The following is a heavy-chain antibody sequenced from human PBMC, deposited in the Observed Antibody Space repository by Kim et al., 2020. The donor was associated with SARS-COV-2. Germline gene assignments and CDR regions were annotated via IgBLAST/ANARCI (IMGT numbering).Heavy chain of an antibody. CDR3: ATAIHGDPLEAFDI. D-gene: IGHD3-10*01. Sequence: ASVKVSCKVSGYTLTELSMHWVRQAPGKGLEWMGGFDPEDGETIYAQKFQGRVTMTEDTSTDTAYMELSSLRSEDTAVYYCATAIHGDPLEAFDIWGQGTMVTVSS. CDR2: FDPEDGET. CDR1: GYTLTELS. J-gene: IGHJ3*02. V-gene: IGHV1-24*01.